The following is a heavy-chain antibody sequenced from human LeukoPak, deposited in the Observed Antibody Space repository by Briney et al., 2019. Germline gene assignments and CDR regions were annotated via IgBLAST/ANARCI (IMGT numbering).Heavy chain of an antibody. V-gene: IGHV3-21*01. D-gene: IGHD3-22*01. Sequence: PGGSLRLSCAASGFTFSSYSMNWVRQPPGKGLEWVSSISSSSSYIYYADSVKGRFTISRDNAKNSLYLQMNSLRAEDTAVYYCARSGYDSSGYTNWFDPWGQGTLVTVSS. CDR3: ARSGYDSSGYTNWFDP. CDR1: GFTFSSYS. J-gene: IGHJ5*02. CDR2: ISSSSSYI.